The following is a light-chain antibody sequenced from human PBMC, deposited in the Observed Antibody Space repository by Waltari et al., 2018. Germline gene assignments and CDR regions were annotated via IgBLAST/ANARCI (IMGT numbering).Light chain of an antibody. CDR3: QQYGETPWT. V-gene: IGKV3-20*01. Sequence: IVLTHSPGTLSLSPGERAPLSCRATESVPANYLAWSRQKPGQSPRILISGAASRATGIPDRFSGRGSGTDCTLTIARLEPEDFAVYYCQQYGETPWTFGQGTKVDLK. CDR1: ESVPANY. CDR2: GAA. J-gene: IGKJ1*01.